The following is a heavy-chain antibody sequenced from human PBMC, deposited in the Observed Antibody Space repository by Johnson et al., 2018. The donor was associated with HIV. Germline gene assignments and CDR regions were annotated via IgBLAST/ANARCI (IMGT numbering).Heavy chain of an antibody. D-gene: IGHD6-6*01. CDR3: AKVLATTEYSSSSWSDAFDI. J-gene: IGHJ3*02. CDR1: GFTFDDYA. Sequence: EVQLVESGGGLVQPGRSLRLSCAASGFTFDDYAMHWVRQAPGKGLEWVSGISWNSGSIGYADSVKGRFTISRDNAKNSLYLQMNSLRAEDTALYYCAKVLATTEYSSSSWSDAFDIWGQWTMVTVSS. V-gene: IGHV3-9*01. CDR2: ISWNSGSI.